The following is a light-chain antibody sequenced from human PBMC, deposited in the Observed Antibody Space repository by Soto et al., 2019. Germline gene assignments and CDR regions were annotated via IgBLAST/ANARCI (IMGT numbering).Light chain of an antibody. Sequence: EIVMTQSPATLSVSPGERATLSCRASQSVGSNLAWYQQKPGQAPRILMYGASTRATGVPARFSGSGSGAEFTLTISSLPSEDFAVYYCQQYNNRPPWTFGQGTKVEIE. CDR2: GAS. V-gene: IGKV3-15*01. CDR3: QQYNNRPPWT. CDR1: QSVGSN. J-gene: IGKJ1*01.